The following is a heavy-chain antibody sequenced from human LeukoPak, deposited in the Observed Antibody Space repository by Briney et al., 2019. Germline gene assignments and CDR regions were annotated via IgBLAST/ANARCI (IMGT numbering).Heavy chain of an antibody. Sequence: GGSLRLSCAASGFTFDDYGMSWVRQAPGKGLEWVSGINWNGGSTGYADSVKGRFTISRDNAKNSLYLQMNSLRAEDTALYHCAREVSGAVAGRFDPWGQGTLVTVSS. V-gene: IGHV3-20*01. CDR1: GFTFDDYG. CDR2: INWNGGST. J-gene: IGHJ5*02. CDR3: AREVSGAVAGRFDP. D-gene: IGHD6-19*01.